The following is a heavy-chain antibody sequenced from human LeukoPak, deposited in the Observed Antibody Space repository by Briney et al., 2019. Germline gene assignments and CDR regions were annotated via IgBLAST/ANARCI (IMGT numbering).Heavy chain of an antibody. CDR3: VRNVGSGFDY. CDR1: GYTFTTWY. J-gene: IGHJ4*02. V-gene: IGHV1-46*01. Sequence: ASVKVSCKPSGYTFTTWYIHWVRQAPGPGLEWMGMINLSGGSTSFAQKFQGRVTMTSDTSTTTVYMELSSLRSEDTAVYYCVRNVGSGFDYWGQGTLVTVSS. CDR2: INLSGGST. D-gene: IGHD1-1*01.